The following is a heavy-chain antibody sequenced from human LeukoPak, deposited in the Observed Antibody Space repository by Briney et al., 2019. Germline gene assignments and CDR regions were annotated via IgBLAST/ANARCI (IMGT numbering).Heavy chain of an antibody. J-gene: IGHJ4*02. V-gene: IGHV4-39*07. CDR2: IYYSGTT. Sequence: SETLSLTCTVPGGSISSSSSSWGWIRQPPGKGLEWIASIYYSGTTYYNPSLKSRVTISVDTSKNQFSLNLSSVTAADTAVYYCARGFDYWGQGTLVTVFS. CDR1: GGSISSSSSS. CDR3: ARGFDY.